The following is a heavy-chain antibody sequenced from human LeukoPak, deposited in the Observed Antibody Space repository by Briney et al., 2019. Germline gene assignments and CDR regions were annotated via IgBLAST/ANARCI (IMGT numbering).Heavy chain of an antibody. CDR3: ATIAAAMTFDY. D-gene: IGHD2-2*01. Sequence: PGGSLRLSCTGSGFTFGDYTMSWVRQAPGKGLEWVGFIRTKAYGGTTQYAASVKSKFTISRDDSKSIAYLQMNSLKTEDTAVYYCATIAAAMTFDYWGQGTLVTVSS. CDR2: IRTKAYGGTT. CDR1: GFTFGDYT. V-gene: IGHV3-49*04. J-gene: IGHJ4*02.